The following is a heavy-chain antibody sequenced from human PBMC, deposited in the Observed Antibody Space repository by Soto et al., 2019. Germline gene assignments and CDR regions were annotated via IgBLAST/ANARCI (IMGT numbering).Heavy chain of an antibody. CDR3: TALAINYYMDV. J-gene: IGHJ6*03. V-gene: IGHV1-69*02. CDR1: GGTFSSYT. CDR2: ILPILGIA. Sequence: QVQLVQSGAEVKKPGSSVKVSCKASGGTFSSYTISWVRQAPGQGLEWMGTILPILGIANYAQKFQGRVTITADKSTSTAYMELSSLRSEDTAVYYCTALAINYYMDVWGKGTTVTVSS. D-gene: IGHD6-13*01.